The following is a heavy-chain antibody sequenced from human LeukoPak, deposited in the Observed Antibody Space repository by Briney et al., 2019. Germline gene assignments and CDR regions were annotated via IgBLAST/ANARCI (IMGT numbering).Heavy chain of an antibody. V-gene: IGHV3-23*01. CDR3: AKVQGGIQLWLNQSWFDP. CDR2: ISGSGGST. Sequence: GGSLRLSCAASGFTFSSYAMSWVRQAPGKGLEWVSAISGSGGSTYYADSVKGRFTISRDNSKNTLYLQMNSLRAEDTAVYYCAKVQGGIQLWLNQSWFDPWGQGTLVTVSS. CDR1: GFTFSSYA. J-gene: IGHJ5*02. D-gene: IGHD5-18*01.